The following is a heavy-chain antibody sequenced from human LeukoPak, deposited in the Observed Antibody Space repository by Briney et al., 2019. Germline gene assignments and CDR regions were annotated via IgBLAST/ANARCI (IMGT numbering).Heavy chain of an antibody. V-gene: IGHV3-23*01. Sequence: GGSLRLSCAASGFTFSSYAMSWVRQAPGKGLKWVSTIADNGVSTHYADSVKGRFTISRDNSKSTVYLQMNSLRVEDTAVYYCAKSDGSRSFYYWGQGTLVTVSS. J-gene: IGHJ4*02. CDR1: GFTFSSYA. CDR3: AKSDGSRSFYY. CDR2: IADNGVST. D-gene: IGHD3-10*01.